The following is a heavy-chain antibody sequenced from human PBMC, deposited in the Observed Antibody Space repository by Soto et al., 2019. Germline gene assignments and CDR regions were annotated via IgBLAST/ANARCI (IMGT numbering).Heavy chain of an antibody. D-gene: IGHD3-9*01. V-gene: IGHV5-51*01. CDR3: AISYDILTGFPTPLYHCLMNV. Sequence: PGESLKISCKGSGYSFTSYWIGWVRQMPGKGLEWMGIIYPGDSDTRYSPSFQGQVTISADKSISTAYLQWSSLKASDTAMYYCAISYDILTGFPTPLYHCLMNVWGQATTVTLS. CDR2: IYPGDSDT. CDR1: GYSFTSYW. J-gene: IGHJ6*02.